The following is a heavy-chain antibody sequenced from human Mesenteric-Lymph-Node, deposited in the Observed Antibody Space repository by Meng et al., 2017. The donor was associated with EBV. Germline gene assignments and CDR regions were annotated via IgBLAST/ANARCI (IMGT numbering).Heavy chain of an antibody. CDR2: IYWDDDK. CDR3: AHSPGYSGSFDFDY. V-gene: IGHV2-5*02. Sequence: QITLKESDLRRVKTRQTLERKWTFSGFSRRISGVGVGWISKDEGKALEWLEVIYWDDDKSYSPSLKSRLTITKDTSKNQVVLTMTNMDPVDTCTYYCAHSPGYSGSFDFDYWGQGILVTVSS. CDR1: GFSRRISGVG. J-gene: IGHJ4*02. D-gene: IGHD1-26*01.